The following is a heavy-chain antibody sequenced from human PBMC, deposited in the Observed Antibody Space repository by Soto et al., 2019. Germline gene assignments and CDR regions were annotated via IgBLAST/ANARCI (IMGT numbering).Heavy chain of an antibody. CDR3: TRRVRSTGLLDE. Sequence: SETLSLTCTVSGNSISGTSSFWAWIRQPPGKNLEWIGSVYYTGSTYYNSSLKSRVSISIDTSKNQFSLSLNSVTAADTAVYYCTRRVRSTGLLDEWGQGALVTVSS. J-gene: IGHJ4*02. CDR2: VYYTGST. CDR1: GNSISGTSSF. V-gene: IGHV4-39*01. D-gene: IGHD4-4*01.